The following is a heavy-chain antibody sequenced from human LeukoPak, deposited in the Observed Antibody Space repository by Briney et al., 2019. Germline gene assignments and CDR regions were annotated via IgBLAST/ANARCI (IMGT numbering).Heavy chain of an antibody. CDR2: INTNSGGT. V-gene: IGHV1-2*02. J-gene: IGHJ6*02. D-gene: IGHD3-10*01. Sequence: ASEKVSCKASGYTFTGYYMHWVRQGPGQGLEWMGWINTNSGGTNYAQKFQGRVTTTRDTSISTAYMELSRLRSDDTAVYYCARGSLLWFGELSSGMDVWGQGTTVTVSS. CDR3: ARGSLLWFGELSSGMDV. CDR1: GYTFTGYY.